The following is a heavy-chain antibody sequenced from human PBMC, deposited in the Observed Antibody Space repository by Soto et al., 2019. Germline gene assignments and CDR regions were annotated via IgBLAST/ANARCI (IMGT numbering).Heavy chain of an antibody. CDR3: ARSIAATAGAFDI. CDR1: GGSISSGGYY. Sequence: QSLTCTVSGGSISSGGYYWSWIRQHPGKGLEWIVYIYYSGSTYYNPSLKSRVTISVDTSKNQFSLKLSSVTAADTAVYYCARSIAATAGAFDIWGQGTMVTVSS. CDR2: IYYSGST. D-gene: IGHD6-6*01. J-gene: IGHJ3*02. V-gene: IGHV4-31*03.